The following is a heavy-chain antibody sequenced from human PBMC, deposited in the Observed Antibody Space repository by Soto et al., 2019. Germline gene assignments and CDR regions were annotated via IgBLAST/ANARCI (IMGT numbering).Heavy chain of an antibody. CDR3: ARAGSGSSNDY. CDR1: GFTFSSYW. V-gene: IGHV3-74*01. Sequence: GWSLRLSCAASGFTFSSYWMHWVRQAPGKGLVWVSRINSDGSSTSYADSVKGRFTISRDNAKNTLYLQMNSLRAEDTAVYYCARAGSGSSNDYWGQGTLVTVSS. D-gene: IGHD3-10*01. CDR2: INSDGSST. J-gene: IGHJ4*02.